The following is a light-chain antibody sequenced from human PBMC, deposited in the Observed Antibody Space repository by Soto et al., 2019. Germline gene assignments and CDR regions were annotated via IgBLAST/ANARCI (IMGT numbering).Light chain of an antibody. CDR1: NSDVGGYKF. CDR2: EVS. Sequence: QSALTQPASVSGSPGQSITISCTGTNSDVGGYKFVSWYQHHPGKAPILMIYEVSNRPSGVSDRFSGSKSGNTASLTISGLQAEDEGDYYCSSYTSTRSVVFGGGTKVTVL. J-gene: IGLJ2*01. CDR3: SSYTSTRSVV. V-gene: IGLV2-14*01.